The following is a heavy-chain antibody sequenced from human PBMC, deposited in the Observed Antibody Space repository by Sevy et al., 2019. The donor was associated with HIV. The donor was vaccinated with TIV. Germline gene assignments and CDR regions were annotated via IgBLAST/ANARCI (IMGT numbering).Heavy chain of an antibody. J-gene: IGHJ4*02. D-gene: IGHD2-2*01. V-gene: IGHV3-23*01. Sequence: GESLKISCAASGFTFSNYVMNWVRQAPGKGLEWVSVISHGGGTTYYADSVKGRFTISRDDSKDTVYLEMNSLRAEDTAVYYCARRYLPSAPPALDYWGQRTLVTVSS. CDR3: ARRYLPSAPPALDY. CDR2: ISHGGGTT. CDR1: GFTFSNYV.